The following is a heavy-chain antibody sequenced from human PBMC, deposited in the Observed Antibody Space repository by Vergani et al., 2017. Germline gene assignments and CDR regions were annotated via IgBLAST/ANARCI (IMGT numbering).Heavy chain of an antibody. CDR2: INPNSGGT. D-gene: IGHD3-22*01. V-gene: IGHV1-2*02. J-gene: IGHJ3*02. Sequence: QVQLVQSGAEVKKPGASVKVSCKASGYTFTGYYMHWVRQAPGQGLEWMGWINPNSGGTNYAQKFQGRVTMTRDTSISTAYMELSRLRSDDTAVYYCALPYYYDSSGYYLDAFDIWGQGTMVTVSS. CDR3: ALPYYYDSSGYYLDAFDI. CDR1: GYTFTGYY.